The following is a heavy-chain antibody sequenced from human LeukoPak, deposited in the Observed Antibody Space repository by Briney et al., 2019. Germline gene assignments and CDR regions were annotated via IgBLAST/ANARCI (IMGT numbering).Heavy chain of an antibody. CDR3: ARWNAVTTSLDH. V-gene: IGHV4-59*12. CDR1: GGTLNSFY. J-gene: IGHJ4*02. Sequence: PSETLSLTCTVSGGTLNSFYWTWIRQPPGKGLEFIGYVYYTGKTSYNPSLRSRVTMSVDTSKNQFSQRLRSVTAADTAVYFCARWNAVTTSLDHWGQGILVAVSS. CDR2: VYYTGKT. D-gene: IGHD4-17*01.